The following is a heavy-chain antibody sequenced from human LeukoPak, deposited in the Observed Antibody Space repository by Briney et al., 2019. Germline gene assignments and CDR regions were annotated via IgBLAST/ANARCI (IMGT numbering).Heavy chain of an antibody. D-gene: IGHD2-15*01. CDR3: ARGRGYCSGGTCFNWFDP. CDR2: INHTGRT. Sequence: SETLSLTCTVSGGSISSGGYFWSWIRQPPGKGLEWIGEINHTGRTNYDPSLKSRVTISVDTSKNQFPLRLTSVTAADTAVYYCARGRGYCSGGTCFNWFDPWGQGTLVTVSS. V-gene: IGHV4-39*06. J-gene: IGHJ5*02. CDR1: GGSISSGGYF.